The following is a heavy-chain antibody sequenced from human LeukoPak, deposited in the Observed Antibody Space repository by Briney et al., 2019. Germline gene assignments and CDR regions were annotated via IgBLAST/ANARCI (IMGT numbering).Heavy chain of an antibody. D-gene: IGHD2-15*01. CDR3: ARDRCSGGSCYPRGWFDP. V-gene: IGHV4-4*02. J-gene: IGHJ5*02. Sequence: GSLRLSCAASGITFSSYWMNWVRQPPGKGLEWIGEIYHSGSTNYNPSLKSRVTISVDKSKNQFSLKLSSVTAADTAVYYCARDRCSGGSCYPRGWFDPWGQGTLVTVSS. CDR2: IYHSGST. CDR1: GITFSSYW.